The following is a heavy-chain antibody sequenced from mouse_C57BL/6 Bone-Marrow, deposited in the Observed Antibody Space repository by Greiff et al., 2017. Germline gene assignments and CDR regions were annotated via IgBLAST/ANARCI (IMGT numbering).Heavy chain of an antibody. J-gene: IGHJ2*01. D-gene: IGHD3-3*01. Sequence: QVQLKQPGAELVLPGASVKLSCKASGYTFPSYWMHWVKQRPGQGLEWIGEIDPSASYTTYNQKFKGKSPLTSDKSSSTAYMQLSSLTSEDSAVYYCARSKGRDSAAGHWGQGTTLTVSS. CDR3: ARSKGRDSAAGH. CDR1: GYTFPSYW. V-gene: IGHV1-69*01. CDR2: IDPSASYT.